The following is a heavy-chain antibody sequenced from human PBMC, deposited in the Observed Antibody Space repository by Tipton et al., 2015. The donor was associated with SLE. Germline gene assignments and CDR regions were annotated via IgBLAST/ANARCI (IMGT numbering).Heavy chain of an antibody. D-gene: IGHD2-15*01. Sequence: GSPRLSCAASGLTFSSYTMIWVRQAPGKGLEWVSSISSRSSFIFYADSVKGRFTVSRDNAKNSLFLQMNGLGAEDTALYYCATVTGDNYFYYMDVWGNGTTVAVSS. V-gene: IGHV3-21*01. J-gene: IGHJ6*03. CDR3: ATVTGDNYFYYMDV. CDR1: GLTFSSYT. CDR2: ISSRSSFI.